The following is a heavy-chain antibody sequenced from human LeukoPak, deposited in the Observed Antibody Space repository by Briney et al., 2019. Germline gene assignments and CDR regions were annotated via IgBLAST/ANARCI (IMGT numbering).Heavy chain of an antibody. V-gene: IGHV4-59*01. CDR2: IYYSGST. CDR1: GGSISSYY. Sequence: PSETLSLTCTVSGGSISSYYRSWIRQPPGKGLEWIGYIYYSGSTNYNPSLKSRVTISVDTSKNQFSLKLSSVTAADTAVYYCARGHLWFGETFDYWGQGTLVTVSS. D-gene: IGHD3-10*01. J-gene: IGHJ4*02. CDR3: ARGHLWFGETFDY.